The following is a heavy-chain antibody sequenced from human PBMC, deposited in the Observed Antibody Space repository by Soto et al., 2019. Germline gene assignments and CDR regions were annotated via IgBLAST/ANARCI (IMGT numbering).Heavy chain of an antibody. D-gene: IGHD6-25*01. CDR2: IDNSGNT. CDR3: ARGGISAAPTWFAP. V-gene: IGHV4-59*01. CDR1: SGSISTYY. J-gene: IGHJ5*02. Sequence: SETLSLTCTVSSGSISTYYWSWIRRPPGKGLEWIGCIDNSGNTDYNPSLKSRVTISVDTSKNQFSLKVNSMTAADTAVYYCARGGISAAPTWFAPGGREPLVPVSS.